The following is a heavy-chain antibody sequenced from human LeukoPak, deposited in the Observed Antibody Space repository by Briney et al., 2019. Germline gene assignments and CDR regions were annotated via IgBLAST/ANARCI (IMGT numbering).Heavy chain of an antibody. CDR1: GFTFSGSA. CDR3: TRWAENDAFDI. J-gene: IGHJ3*02. V-gene: IGHV3-73*01. Sequence: GGSLRLSCAASGFTFSGSAMHWVRQASGIGLEWVGQIRSKTNNYATTYAASVKGRFTISRDESKNTAYLQMNSLKNEDTAVYYCTRWAENDAFDIWGQGTMVTVSS. CDR2: IRSKTNNYAT.